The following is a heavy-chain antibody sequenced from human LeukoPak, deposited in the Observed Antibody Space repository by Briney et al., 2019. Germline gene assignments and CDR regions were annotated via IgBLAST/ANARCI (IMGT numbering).Heavy chain of an antibody. Sequence: SETLSLTCTVSGGSIKNTNYHWGWIRQSPGKGLEGIGNIYYSGSIYYNPSLRSRATISVDTSNNDFSLRLTSVTAADTAVYYCARNDFWNGYPFDCRGHGTLVTVSS. J-gene: IGHJ4*01. CDR3: ARNDFWNGYPFDC. D-gene: IGHD3-3*01. CDR1: GGSIKNTNYH. V-gene: IGHV4-39*07. CDR2: IYYSGSI.